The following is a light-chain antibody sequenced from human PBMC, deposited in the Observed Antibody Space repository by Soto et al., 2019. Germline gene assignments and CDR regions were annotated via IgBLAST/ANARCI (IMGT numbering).Light chain of an antibody. CDR3: QQYNNWPWT. Sequence: ETVMTQSLVTLSVSPGERATLSCRASQSVTSNLAWYQQQPGQAPRLLIYDASTRATGVPARFSGSGSGTEFTLSISSLQSEDSAVYYWQQYNNWPWTFGPGTKVEIK. J-gene: IGKJ1*01. V-gene: IGKV3-15*01. CDR2: DAS. CDR1: QSVTSN.